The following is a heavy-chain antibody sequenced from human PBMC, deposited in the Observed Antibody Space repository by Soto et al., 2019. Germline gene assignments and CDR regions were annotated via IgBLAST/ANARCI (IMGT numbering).Heavy chain of an antibody. CDR3: AKVRGWTSPDY. CDR2: IGGTDGRT. CDR1: GFTFTNYA. D-gene: IGHD2-15*01. V-gene: IGHV3-23*01. Sequence: EVQLLESGGGLVQPGGSLRLSCAASGFTFTNYAMAWVRQAPGKGLEWISVIGGTDGRTSFADSVKGRFTISRDNSKNTLYLQMSSLRAEDTAVYYCAKVRGWTSPDYWGQGTLVTVSS. J-gene: IGHJ4*02.